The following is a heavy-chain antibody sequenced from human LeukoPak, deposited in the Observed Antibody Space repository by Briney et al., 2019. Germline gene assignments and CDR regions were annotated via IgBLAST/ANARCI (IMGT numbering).Heavy chain of an antibody. CDR3: ARDDNYYDTSGHFFDAFTL. Sequence: WNGGSTGYADSVKGRFTISRDNAKNLLYLQMNSLRVEDTAVYFCARDDNYYDTSGHFFDAFTLWGQGTMVTVSS. CDR2: WNGGST. V-gene: IGHV3-20*03. D-gene: IGHD3-22*01. J-gene: IGHJ3*01.